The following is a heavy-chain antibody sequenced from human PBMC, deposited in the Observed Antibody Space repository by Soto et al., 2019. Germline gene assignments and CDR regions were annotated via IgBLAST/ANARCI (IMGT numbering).Heavy chain of an antibody. CDR3: ARVREYSVYDMANWFDP. J-gene: IGHJ5*02. CDR2: IYNDGST. D-gene: IGHD5-12*01. V-gene: IGHV4-30-4*08. Sequence: SETLSLTCTVSGAAVSNGDYRWNWIRQPPGKGLEWSGDIYNDGSTHYNPSLKSRVTISVDTSTNQFSLRLSSVTAADTAVYYCARVREYSVYDMANWFDPWGQGTLVTVSS. CDR1: GAAVSNGDYR.